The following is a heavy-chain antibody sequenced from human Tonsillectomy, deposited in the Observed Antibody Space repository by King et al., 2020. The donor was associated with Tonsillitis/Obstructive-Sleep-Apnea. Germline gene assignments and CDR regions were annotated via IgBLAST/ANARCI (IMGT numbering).Heavy chain of an antibody. CDR2: ISAYNGNT. J-gene: IGHJ4*02. CDR1: GYTFTSYG. V-gene: IGHV1-18*01. D-gene: IGHD3-22*01. CDR3: ARDSMSHYYDSSGYYTFDY. Sequence: VQLVESGAEVKKPGASVKVSCKASGYTFTSYGISWVRQAPGQGLEWMGWISAYNGNTNYAQKLQGRVTMTTDTSTSTAYMELRSLRSDDTAVYYCARDSMSHYYDSSGYYTFDYWGQGTLVTVSS.